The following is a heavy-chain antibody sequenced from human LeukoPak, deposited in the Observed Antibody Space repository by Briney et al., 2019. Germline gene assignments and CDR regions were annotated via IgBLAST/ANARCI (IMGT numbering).Heavy chain of an antibody. Sequence: GESLKISCKGSGYSFTSYWIGWVRQMPGKGLEWMGIIYPGDSDTRYSPSFQGQVTISADKSISTAYLQWSSLKASDTAMYYCARTVLEVDTAMAIDYWGQGTLVTVSS. CDR1: GYSFTSYW. CDR2: IYPGDSDT. V-gene: IGHV5-51*01. D-gene: IGHD5-18*01. CDR3: ARTVLEVDTAMAIDY. J-gene: IGHJ4*02.